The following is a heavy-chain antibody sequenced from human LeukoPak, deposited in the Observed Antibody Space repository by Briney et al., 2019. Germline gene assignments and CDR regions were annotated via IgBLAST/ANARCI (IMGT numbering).Heavy chain of an antibody. CDR1: GFTFSSYA. V-gene: IGHV3-23*01. D-gene: IGHD3-9*01. CDR3: ANGPYYDILTGYYPRYYYYGMDV. Sequence: GGSLRLSCAASGFTFSSYAMSWVRQAPGKGLEWVSAISDSGGSTYYADSVKGRFTISRDNSKNTLYLQMNSLRAEDTAVYYCANGPYYDILTGYYPRYYYYGMDVWGQGTTVTVSS. CDR2: ISDSGGST. J-gene: IGHJ6*02.